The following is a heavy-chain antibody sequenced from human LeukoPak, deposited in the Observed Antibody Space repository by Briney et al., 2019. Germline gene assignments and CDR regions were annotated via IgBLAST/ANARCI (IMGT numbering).Heavy chain of an antibody. Sequence: GSSVKVSCKASGGTFSSYAISWVRQAPGQGLEWMGGIIPIFGTANYAQKFQGRVTITTDESTSTAYMELSSLRSEDTAVYYCARGSPDRGPVLRFLEWEPRDYYYYMDVWGKGTTVTVSS. V-gene: IGHV1-69*05. CDR2: IIPIFGTA. D-gene: IGHD3-3*01. J-gene: IGHJ6*03. CDR1: GGTFSSYA. CDR3: ARGSPDRGPVLRFLEWEPRDYYYYMDV.